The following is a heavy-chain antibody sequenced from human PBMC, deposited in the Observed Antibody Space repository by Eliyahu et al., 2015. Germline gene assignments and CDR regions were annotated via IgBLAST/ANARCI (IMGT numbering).Heavy chain of an antibody. D-gene: IGHD2-15*01. CDR3: AKGSGYCSGGSCYLNY. Sequence: EVQLLESGGGLVQPGGSLRLSCAASGFTFSSYAMSWVRQAPGKGLEWVSAISGSGGSTYYADSVKGRFTISRDNSKNTLYLQMNSLRAEDTAVYYCAKGSGYCSGGSCYLNYWGQGTLVTVSS. J-gene: IGHJ4*02. V-gene: IGHV3-23*01. CDR1: GFTFSSYA. CDR2: ISGSGGST.